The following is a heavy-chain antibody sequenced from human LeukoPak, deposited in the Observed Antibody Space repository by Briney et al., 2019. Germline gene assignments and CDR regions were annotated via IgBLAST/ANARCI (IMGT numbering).Heavy chain of an antibody. CDR3: AKDYCTGTNCYGDY. J-gene: IGHJ4*02. CDR1: GFTFSSYA. V-gene: IGHV3-23*01. CDR2: ISGSGGRT. D-gene: IGHD2-2*01. Sequence: GGSLRLSCAASGFTFSSYAMSWVRQAPGKGLEWLSGISGSGGRTYYADSVKGRFTISRDNSKSTLYLQMNSLRAEDTAVYYCAKDYCTGTNCYGDYWGQGTLVTVSS.